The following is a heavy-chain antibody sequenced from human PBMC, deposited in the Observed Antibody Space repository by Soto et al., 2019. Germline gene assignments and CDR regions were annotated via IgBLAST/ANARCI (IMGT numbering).Heavy chain of an antibody. Sequence: GCRSVSAAAAGLSLSSYGIAMVRQVQGKGLEGVAVISYDGSNKYYADSVKRRFTISRDNSKNTLYLQMNSLRAEDTAVYYCAKGGKMAAAGLLDVWGQGTLVPVPS. J-gene: IGHJ4*02. CDR3: AKGGKMAAAGLLDV. V-gene: IGHV3-30*18. D-gene: IGHD6-13*01. CDR1: GLSLSSYG. CDR2: ISYDGSNK.